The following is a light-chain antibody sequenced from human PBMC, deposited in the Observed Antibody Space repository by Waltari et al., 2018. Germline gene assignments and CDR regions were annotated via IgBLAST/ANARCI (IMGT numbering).Light chain of an antibody. CDR2: KVF. Sequence: VVMTQSPLSLPVTLGQPATISCRSSQSLVHSDGKTYLNWFQQRPGQSPRRLIYKVFNRDSGVPDRFSGSGSGTDFTLTISRVEAEDVGTYYCMQATQWPLTFGQGTKVEIK. CDR1: QSLVHSDGKTY. V-gene: IGKV2-30*02. CDR3: MQATQWPLT. J-gene: IGKJ1*01.